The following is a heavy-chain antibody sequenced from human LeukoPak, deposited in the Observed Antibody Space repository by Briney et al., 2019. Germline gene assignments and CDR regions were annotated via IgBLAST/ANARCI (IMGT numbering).Heavy chain of an antibody. CDR2: TSAYNGNT. CDR1: GYTFTSYG. CDR3: ARGSRMYYYDSSGYYDFDY. J-gene: IGHJ4*02. V-gene: IGHV1-18*01. D-gene: IGHD3-22*01. Sequence: ASVKVSCKASGYTFTSYGISWVRQAPGQRLEWMGWTSAYNGNTNYAQKLQGRVTMTTDTSTSTAYMDLRSLRSDDTAVYYCARGSRMYYYDSSGYYDFDYWGQGTLVTVSS.